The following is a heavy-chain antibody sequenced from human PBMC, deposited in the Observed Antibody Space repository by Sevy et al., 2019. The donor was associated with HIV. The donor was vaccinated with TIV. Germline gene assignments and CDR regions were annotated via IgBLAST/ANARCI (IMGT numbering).Heavy chain of an antibody. D-gene: IGHD1-1*01. CDR2: IYFTGNT. CDR3: ARESTTRPRVLDY. J-gene: IGHJ4*02. Sequence: SETLSLTCSVSGGSISSYFWTWVRQSPGKGLEWIGNIYFTGNTDYIPSLKSRVTLSLDTSKSQFSLTLKSVTAADTAIYFCARESTTRPRVLDYWGQGTLVTVSS. CDR1: GGSISSYF. V-gene: IGHV4-59*01.